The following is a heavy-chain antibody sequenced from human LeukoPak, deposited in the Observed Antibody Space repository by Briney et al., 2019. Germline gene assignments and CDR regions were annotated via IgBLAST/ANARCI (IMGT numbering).Heavy chain of an antibody. CDR2: INAGNGNT. V-gene: IGHV1-3*01. J-gene: IGHJ2*01. Sequence: ASVKVSCKASGYTFTSYAMHWVRQAPGQRLEWMGWINAGNGNTKYSQKFQGRVTITRDTSASTAYMELSSLRSEDTAVYYCASRVPTDYYDSSGSDWYFDLWGRGTLVTVSS. CDR3: ASRVPTDYYDSSGSDWYFDL. D-gene: IGHD3-22*01. CDR1: GYTFTSYA.